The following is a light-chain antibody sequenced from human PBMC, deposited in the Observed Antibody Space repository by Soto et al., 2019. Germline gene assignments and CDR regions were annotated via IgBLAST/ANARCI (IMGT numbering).Light chain of an antibody. CDR3: QQYYDYPRT. Sequence: DIQMTQSPSSLSASVGDRVTITCRASQSIVTYLNWYLQKPGKAPKVLIYAASTLQTGVPSRFSGSGSGTDFILTINWLQSEDFATYYCQQYYDYPRTFGQGTKVDI. CDR2: AAS. CDR1: QSIVTY. J-gene: IGKJ1*01. V-gene: IGKV1-39*01.